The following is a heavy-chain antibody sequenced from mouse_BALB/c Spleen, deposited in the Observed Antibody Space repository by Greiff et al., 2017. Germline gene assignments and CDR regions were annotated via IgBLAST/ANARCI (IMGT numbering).Heavy chain of an antibody. CDR3: ARLETVFAY. D-gene: IGHD4-1*01. V-gene: IGHV1-31*01. CDR1: GYSFTGYY. Sequence: EVQLQQSGPELVKPGASVKISCKASGYSFTGYYMHWVKQSHVKSLEWIGRINPYNGATSYNQNFKDKASLTVDKSSSTAYMELHSLTSEDSAVYYCARLETVFAYWGQGTLVTVSA. J-gene: IGHJ3*01. CDR2: INPYNGAT.